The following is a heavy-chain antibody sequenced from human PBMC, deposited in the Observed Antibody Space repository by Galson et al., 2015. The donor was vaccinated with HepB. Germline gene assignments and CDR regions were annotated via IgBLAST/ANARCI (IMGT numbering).Heavy chain of an antibody. V-gene: IGHV3-48*04. CDR1: TFILSTYS. D-gene: IGHD3-3*01. CDR3: VFPRCYDLKPLDY. CDR2: ISSSSTTI. J-gene: IGHJ4*02. Sequence: SLRLSCAASTFILSTYSMNWVRQAPGKGLEWVSYISSSSTTIYYEDSVKGRFTISKDNAKNSLYLQMNSLRAEDKAVYYCVFPRCYDLKPLDYWGQGTLVTVSS.